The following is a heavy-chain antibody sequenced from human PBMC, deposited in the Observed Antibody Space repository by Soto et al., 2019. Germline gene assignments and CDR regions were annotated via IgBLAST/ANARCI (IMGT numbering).Heavy chain of an antibody. CDR1: GGTFSSYA. D-gene: IGHD5-18*01. J-gene: IGHJ4*02. CDR2: IIPFFGTA. CDR3: ARTGGYRYGFFDY. V-gene: IGHV1-69*01. Sequence: QVQIVQSGADGKKPGSSVKVSCKASGGTFSSYAISWVRQAPGQGLGWLGGIIPFFGTANYAQKFQCRVTITADESTSTAYVELSSLRSDDIAVSPCARTGGYRYGFFDYWGRGTLVTVSS.